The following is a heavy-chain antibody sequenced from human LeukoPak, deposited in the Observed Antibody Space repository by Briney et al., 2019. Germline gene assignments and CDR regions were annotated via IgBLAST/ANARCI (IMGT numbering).Heavy chain of an antibody. CDR3: ARRYCSSTNCHAPFDY. CDR2: ISYAGSNK. J-gene: IGHJ4*02. CDR1: GFTFSSYA. Sequence: QPGRSLRLSCAASGFTFSSYALHWVRQAPGKGLEWVAVISYAGSNKYYADSVKGRFTISRDNSKNTLYLQMHSLRPEDTAVYYCARRYCSSTNCHAPFDYWGQGTLVTVSS. V-gene: IGHV3-30-3*01. D-gene: IGHD2-2*01.